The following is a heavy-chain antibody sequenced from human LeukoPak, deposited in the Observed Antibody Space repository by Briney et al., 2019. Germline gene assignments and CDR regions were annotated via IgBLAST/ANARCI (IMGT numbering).Heavy chain of an antibody. V-gene: IGHV3-13*01. CDR3: ARVAAAGKGFDH. Sequence: SGGSLRLSCTASGFTFRSYDMHWVRQCTGKGLEWVSAIGTAGDTYYGGSVKGRFTISRENAKNSLYLQMNSLRAGDTAVYYCARVAAAGKGFDHWGQGTLVTVSS. CDR2: IGTAGDT. CDR1: GFTFRSYD. J-gene: IGHJ4*02. D-gene: IGHD6-13*01.